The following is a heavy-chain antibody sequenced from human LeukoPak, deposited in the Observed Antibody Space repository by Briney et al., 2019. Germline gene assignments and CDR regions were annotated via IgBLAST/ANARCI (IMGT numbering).Heavy chain of an antibody. CDR1: GFTFSSNW. D-gene: IGHD5-18*01. Sequence: GESLRLSCAASGFTFSSNWMSWVRQAPGKGLVWVSRINTDGSSTTYADSVKGRFTISRDNAKNTLYLQMNSLREEDTAVYYCTRGGYSYGVFDYWGQGTLVTVSA. CDR2: INTDGSST. CDR3: TRGGYSYGVFDY. V-gene: IGHV3-74*01. J-gene: IGHJ4*02.